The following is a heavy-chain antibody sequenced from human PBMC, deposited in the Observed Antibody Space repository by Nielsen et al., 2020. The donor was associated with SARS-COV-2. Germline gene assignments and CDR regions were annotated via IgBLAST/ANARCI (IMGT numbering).Heavy chain of an antibody. J-gene: IGHJ4*02. CDR2: IRPDGTGA. Sequence: GRSLRLSCAASGFTFSASWMAWVRQAPGKGLEWLSNIRPDGTGANYVDSVKGRFTISSDNAKNLLYLQMGSLRADDTAVYFCKSEGNWGQGTLVTVSS. CDR3: KSEGN. V-gene: IGHV3-7*03. CDR1: GFTFSASW.